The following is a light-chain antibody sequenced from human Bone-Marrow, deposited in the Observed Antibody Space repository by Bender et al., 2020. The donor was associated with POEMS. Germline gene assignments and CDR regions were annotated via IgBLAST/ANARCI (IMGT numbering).Light chain of an antibody. V-gene: IGLV2-8*01. CDR1: SSDVGGYDY. CDR3: RSYAGNNNLNV. J-gene: IGLJ1*01. CDR2: EVS. Sequence: QSALTQPPSASGSPGQSVTISCTGTSSDVGGYDYVSWYQQYPGKAPKLMIYEVSKRPSGVPDRFSGSKSGKTDSLTVSGLQAEDEADYYCRSYAGNNNLNVFRTGTKVTVL.